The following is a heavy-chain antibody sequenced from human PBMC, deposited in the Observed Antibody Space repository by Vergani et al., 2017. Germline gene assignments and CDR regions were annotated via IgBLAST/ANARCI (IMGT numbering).Heavy chain of an antibody. J-gene: IGHJ4*02. CDR1: GLIFSTQW. Sequence: VQLVQSGGGLVQPGGSLRLSCAASGLIFSTQWMSWVRQAPGKGLEWVANIKEDGTGKYYVDSVKGRFTISRDNAKNSLYLQMNSLRVEDTAVYYCARGPPSEYWGQGTLVTVSS. CDR2: IKEDGTGK. CDR3: ARGPPSEY. V-gene: IGHV3-7*01.